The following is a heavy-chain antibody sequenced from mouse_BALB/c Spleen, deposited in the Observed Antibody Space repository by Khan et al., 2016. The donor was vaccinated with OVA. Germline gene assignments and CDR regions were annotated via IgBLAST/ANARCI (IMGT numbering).Heavy chain of an antibody. CDR2: ISPGSGDT. V-gene: IGHV1-77*01. J-gene: IGHJ3*01. D-gene: IGHD2-10*01. CDR3: SGRNSFAYTFAY. Sequence: QVQLQQPGAELARPGASVKLSCKASGYTFTDYYIHWVKQRPGQGLEWIGEISPGSGDTYYNEKFTGKATLTADKYSRTAYMQLSSLTSEASAIYFYSGRNSFAYTFAYWGQGTLVTVSA. CDR1: GYTFTDYY.